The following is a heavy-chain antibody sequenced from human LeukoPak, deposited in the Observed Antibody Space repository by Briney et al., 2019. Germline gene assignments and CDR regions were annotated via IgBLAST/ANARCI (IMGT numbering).Heavy chain of an antibody. CDR1: GFTFTSYG. CDR2: KSYDGSDK. CDR3: AKDLVGSSWSHGFDY. D-gene: IGHD6-13*01. J-gene: IGHJ4*02. V-gene: IGHV3-30*18. Sequence: GGSLRLSCAASGFTFTSYGMHWVRQAPGKGLECVAVKSYDGSDKSYADSVKGRFTISRDNSKNTLYLQMNSLRAEDTAVYYCAKDLVGSSWSHGFDYWGQGTLVTVSS.